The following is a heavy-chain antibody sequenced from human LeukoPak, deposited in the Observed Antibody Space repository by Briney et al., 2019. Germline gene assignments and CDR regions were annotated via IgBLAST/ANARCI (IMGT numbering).Heavy chain of an antibody. J-gene: IGHJ4*02. CDR1: GYSISSGYY. Sequence: SETLSLTCAVSGYSISSGYYWGWIRQPPGKGLEWIVSIYHSGSTYYNPSLKSRVTISVDTSKNQFSLKLSSVTAADTAVYYCARPYYDFWSGYFLYWGQGTLVTVSS. D-gene: IGHD3-3*01. CDR2: IYHSGST. V-gene: IGHV4-38-2*01. CDR3: ARPYYDFWSGYFLY.